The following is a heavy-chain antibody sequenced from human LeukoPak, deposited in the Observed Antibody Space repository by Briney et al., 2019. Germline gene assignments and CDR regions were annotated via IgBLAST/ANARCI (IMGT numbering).Heavy chain of an antibody. D-gene: IGHD3-22*01. J-gene: IGHJ3*02. Sequence: SVKVSCKASGGTFSSYAISWVRQAPGQGLEWMGGIIPILGTANYAQKFQGRVTITADESTSTAYMELSSLRSEDTAVYYCARAPSYDSSGYPTGAFDIWGQGTMVTVSS. CDR1: GGTFSSYA. V-gene: IGHV1-69*13. CDR3: ARAPSYDSSGYPTGAFDI. CDR2: IIPILGTA.